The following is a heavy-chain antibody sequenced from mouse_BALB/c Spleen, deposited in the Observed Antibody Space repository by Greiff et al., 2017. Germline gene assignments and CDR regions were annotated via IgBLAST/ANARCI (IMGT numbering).Heavy chain of an antibody. CDR2: ISYSGST. Sequence: EVKLMESGPGLVKPSQSLSLTCTVTGYSITSDYAWNWIRQFPGNKLEWMGYISYSGSTSYNPSLKSRISITRDTSKNQFFLQLNSVTTEDTATYYCARGYGSGFAYWGQGTLVTVSA. CDR3: ARGYGSGFAY. V-gene: IGHV3-2*02. D-gene: IGHD1-1*01. J-gene: IGHJ3*01. CDR1: GYSITSDYA.